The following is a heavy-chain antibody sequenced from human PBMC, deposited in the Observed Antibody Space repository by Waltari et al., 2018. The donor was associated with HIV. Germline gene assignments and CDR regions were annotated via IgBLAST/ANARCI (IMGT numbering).Heavy chain of an antibody. Sequence: QVQQVQSGAEVNNPGSTEKGSCKAHGGSFCINANCRVLQAPGQGLEWMGRIIPILGRANYGQKFQGRVTITADKSTSTAYMELSSLRSEDTAVYYCATRYGDYADYYYYYGMDVLGQGTTVTVSS. CDR3: ATRYGDYADYYYYYGMDV. CDR2: IIPILGRA. D-gene: IGHD4-17*01. V-gene: IGHV1-69*04. CDR1: GGSFCINA. J-gene: IGHJ6*02.